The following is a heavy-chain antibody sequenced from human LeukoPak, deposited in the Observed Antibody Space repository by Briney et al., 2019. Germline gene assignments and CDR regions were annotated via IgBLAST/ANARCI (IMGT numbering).Heavy chain of an antibody. CDR3: ARELSVRGVMPYYYYYMDV. D-gene: IGHD3-10*01. V-gene: IGHV3-23*01. Sequence: GGSLRLSCAASGFTFSSYAMSWVRQAPGKGLEWVSAISGSGGSTYYADSVKGRFTISRDNSKNTLYLQMNSLRAEDTAVYYCARELSVRGVMPYYYYYMDVWGKGTTVTISS. J-gene: IGHJ6*03. CDR2: ISGSGGST. CDR1: GFTFSSYA.